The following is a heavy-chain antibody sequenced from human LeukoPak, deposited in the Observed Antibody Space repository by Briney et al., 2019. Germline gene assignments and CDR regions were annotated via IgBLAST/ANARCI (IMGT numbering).Heavy chain of an antibody. Sequence: PAGTLSLTCAVSGGSISGSDWCTWVRQSPGTGLGWIGEIYYSWSTNYNQSLKSRLTLSFDEAKNQFSLKLSPVTAGDSAVFSWARVEVGANPAFDSWGQGTLVTVSS. J-gene: IGHJ4*02. CDR3: ARVEVGANPAFDS. D-gene: IGHD1-26*01. CDR2: IYYSWST. CDR1: GGSISGSDW. V-gene: IGHV4-4*01.